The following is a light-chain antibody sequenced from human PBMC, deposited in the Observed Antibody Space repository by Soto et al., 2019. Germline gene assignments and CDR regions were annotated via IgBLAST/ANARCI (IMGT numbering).Light chain of an antibody. CDR3: ALYMDSGISV. J-gene: IGLJ3*02. Sequence: QTVVTQEPPFSVSPGETVTLTCGLTSGSVSMSNYPSWFQQTPGQPPRTLIHSTYTRPSGVPDRFSGSILGNKAALTITGAQADDESAYYCALYMDSGISVFGGGTKLTVL. V-gene: IGLV8-61*01. CDR1: SGSVSMSNY. CDR2: STY.